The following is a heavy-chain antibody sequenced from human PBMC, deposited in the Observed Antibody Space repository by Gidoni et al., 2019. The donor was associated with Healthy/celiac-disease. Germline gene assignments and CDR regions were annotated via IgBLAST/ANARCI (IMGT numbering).Heavy chain of an antibody. CDR1: GGSFSGYY. D-gene: IGHD1-26*01. J-gene: IGHJ6*02. CDR3: AREGIVGATGDYYYGMDV. CDR2: INHSGST. Sequence: QVQLQQWGAGLLTPSETLSLTCAVYGGSFSGYYWSWIRKPPGKGREWIGEINHSGSTISNPSLKSRVTISVDTSKNQFSLKLSVVTAADTAVYYCAREGIVGATGDYYYGMDVWGQGTTVTVSS. V-gene: IGHV4-34*01.